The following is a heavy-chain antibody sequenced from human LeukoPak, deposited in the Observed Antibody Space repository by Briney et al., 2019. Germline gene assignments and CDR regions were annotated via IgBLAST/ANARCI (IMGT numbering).Heavy chain of an antibody. CDR2: IKQDGSEE. CDR1: GFTFSLYW. J-gene: IGHJ3*02. CDR3: ARGGGI. D-gene: IGHD2-15*01. V-gene: IGHV3-7*01. Sequence: GGSLRLSCVVSGFTFSLYWMNWVRQAPGKGLEWVANIKQDGSEEYYVDSVKGRFTISRDNAKNSLYLQMNSPRVEDTAVYYCARGGGIWGQGTMVTVSS.